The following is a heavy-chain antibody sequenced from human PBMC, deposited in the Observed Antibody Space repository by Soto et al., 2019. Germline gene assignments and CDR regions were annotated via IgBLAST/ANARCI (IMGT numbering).Heavy chain of an antibody. CDR1: GGSVSSGIYY. CDR3: ARLSIVGAIPY. D-gene: IGHD1-26*01. V-gene: IGHV4-61*01. Sequence: QVQLQESGPGLVKPSETLSLTCTVSGGSVSSGIYYWSWIRQPPGKGLEWIGYIYYSGSTNYNPSLKSRVTISVDTSKNQFSLQLSSVTPADTTVYYCARLSIVGAIPYWGQGTLVTFSS. CDR2: IYYSGST. J-gene: IGHJ4*02.